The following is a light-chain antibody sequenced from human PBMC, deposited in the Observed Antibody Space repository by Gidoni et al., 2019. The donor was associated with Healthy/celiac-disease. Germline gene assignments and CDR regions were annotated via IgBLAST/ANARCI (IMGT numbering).Light chain of an antibody. Sequence: ETVMTQSPATLSVSPGERATLSCRASQSISSNLAWYQQKPGQAPRLLIYGASTRATGIPAMFSGSGSGTEFTLTITSLQSEDFEVYYCQQYDDWPPWTFGQGTKVEIK. V-gene: IGKV3-15*01. CDR2: GAS. CDR1: QSISSN. J-gene: IGKJ1*01. CDR3: QQYDDWPPWT.